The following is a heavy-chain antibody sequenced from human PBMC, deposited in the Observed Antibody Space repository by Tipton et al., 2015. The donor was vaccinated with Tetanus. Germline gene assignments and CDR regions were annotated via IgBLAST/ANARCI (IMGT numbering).Heavy chain of an antibody. CDR1: GGSFSDYY. CDR3: ARRRYTWNRGGFDM. Sequence: TLSLTCEVSGGSFSDYYWSWIRQTPGKGLEWIGEINHSGSINYNPSLKSRVTIFVDPYKNQFSLRENSVTAADTAVFYCARRRYTWNRGGFDMGGQGTMVTVSS. CDR2: INHSGSI. V-gene: IGHV4-34*01. D-gene: IGHD1-20*01. J-gene: IGHJ3*02.